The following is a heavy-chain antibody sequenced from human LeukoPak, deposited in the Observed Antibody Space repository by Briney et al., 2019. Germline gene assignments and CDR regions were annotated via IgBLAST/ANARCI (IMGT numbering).Heavy chain of an antibody. Sequence: PSETLSLTCTVSGGSISSYYWSWIRQPPGKGLEWIGYIYYSGSTNYNPSLKSRVTISVDTSKNQFSLNLSSVTAADTAVYHCAREWGSGSYLDYWGQGTLVTVSS. CDR2: IYYSGST. CDR1: GGSISSYY. J-gene: IGHJ4*02. V-gene: IGHV4-59*12. D-gene: IGHD3-10*01. CDR3: AREWGSGSYLDY.